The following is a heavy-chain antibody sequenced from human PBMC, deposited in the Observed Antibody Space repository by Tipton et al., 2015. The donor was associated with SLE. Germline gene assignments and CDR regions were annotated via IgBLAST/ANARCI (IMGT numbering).Heavy chain of an antibody. D-gene: IGHD3-22*01. J-gene: IGHJ3*02. V-gene: IGHV1-2*02. CDR1: GYIFTDYY. CDR2: INPNSGGT. CDR3: VRDTRYSATSVYCPGII. Sequence: QSGPEVKKPGASVKVSCKASGYIFTDYYIHWVRQAPGQGLEWMGWINPNSGGTNYAQKFQGRVSMTRDTSITTAYMDLSRLRSDDTAVYGCVRDTRYSATSVYCPGIIWGLGPKVIVSS.